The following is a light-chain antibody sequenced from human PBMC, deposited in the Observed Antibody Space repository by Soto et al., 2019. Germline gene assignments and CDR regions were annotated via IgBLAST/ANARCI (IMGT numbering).Light chain of an antibody. V-gene: IGKV1-39*01. J-gene: IGKJ2*01. CDR2: AAS. Sequence: DIQMTQSPSSLSASVRDRVTITCRASQGISTYLNWYQQKPGKAPNLLIYAASSLQGGVPSRFSGSGSGTDFTLTISSLHPEDFATYYCQQSYSTRYTFGQGTKLEIK. CDR3: QQSYSTRYT. CDR1: QGISTY.